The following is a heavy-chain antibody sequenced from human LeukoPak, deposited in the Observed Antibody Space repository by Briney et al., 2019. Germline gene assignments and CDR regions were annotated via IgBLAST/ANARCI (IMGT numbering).Heavy chain of an antibody. J-gene: IGHJ4*02. V-gene: IGHV3-7*04. CDR1: GFNFSDSR. D-gene: IGHD2-21*01. CDR3: VRGDWYFES. CDR2: INRDGTEK. Sequence: GGSLRLYCATSGFNFSDSRMTWVHQAPGKGLQWVANINRDGTEKHFLDSVEGRFTISRDNAKKSLYLLMNSLRPQDTAVYFCVRGDWYFESWGQGTLVTVSS.